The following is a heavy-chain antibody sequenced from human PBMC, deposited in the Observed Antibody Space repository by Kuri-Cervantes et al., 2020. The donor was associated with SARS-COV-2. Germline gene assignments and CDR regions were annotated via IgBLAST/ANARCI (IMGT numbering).Heavy chain of an antibody. CDR1: GYTFTGYY. Sequence: GGSLRLSCKASGYTFTGYYMHWVRQAPGQGLEWMGWINPNSGGTNYAQKFQGRVTMTRDTSISTAYMELSRLRSDDTAVYYCARGDLGVTIFGVGAFDIWGQGTMVTVSS. V-gene: IGHV1-2*02. J-gene: IGHJ3*02. CDR3: ARGDLGVTIFGVGAFDI. D-gene: IGHD3-3*01. CDR2: INPNSGGT.